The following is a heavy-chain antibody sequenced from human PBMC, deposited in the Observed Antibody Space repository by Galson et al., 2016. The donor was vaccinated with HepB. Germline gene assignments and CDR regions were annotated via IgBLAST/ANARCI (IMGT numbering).Heavy chain of an antibody. Sequence: SLRLSCAASGFTFSTYTMNWVRQAPGKGLEWVSSISGTRNYIQYADSVKGRFTISRDNAMNSLYLQMNSLRAEDTAVYYCATLAATPHGDYWGQGTLVTVSS. CDR1: GFTFSTYT. CDR2: ISGTRNYI. V-gene: IGHV3-21*01. CDR3: ATLAATPHGDY. D-gene: IGHD2-15*01. J-gene: IGHJ4*02.